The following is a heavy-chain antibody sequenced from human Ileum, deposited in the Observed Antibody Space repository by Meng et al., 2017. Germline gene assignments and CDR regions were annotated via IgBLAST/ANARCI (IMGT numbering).Heavy chain of an antibody. CDR1: GGSVSRAGYQ. CDR2: AST. CDR3: ARDHMGSLDY. V-gene: IGHV4-61*08. J-gene: IGHJ4*02. Sequence: QVQLRESGPGLGRPSETPSLICTVSGGSVSRAGYQWGWIRQPPGKGLEWTGYASTNYNPSLKSRVTISLDTSRNQFSLSLSSVTAADTAVYYCARDHMGSLDYWGQGILVTVSS. D-gene: IGHD1-26*01.